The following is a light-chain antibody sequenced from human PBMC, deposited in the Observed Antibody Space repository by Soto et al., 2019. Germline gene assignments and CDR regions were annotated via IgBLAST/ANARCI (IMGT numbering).Light chain of an antibody. CDR1: KSNIGAGYD. V-gene: IGLV1-40*01. CDR3: QSFDSSLSSVI. Sequence: QAVVTQPPSVSGAPGQRVTISCSGSKSNIGAGYDVHWYQQLPGSAPKLLIYGNTNRPSGVPDRFSGSKSGTSASLAVTGLQAEDEADDYCQSFDSSLSSVIFGGGTQLTVL. J-gene: IGLJ2*01. CDR2: GNT.